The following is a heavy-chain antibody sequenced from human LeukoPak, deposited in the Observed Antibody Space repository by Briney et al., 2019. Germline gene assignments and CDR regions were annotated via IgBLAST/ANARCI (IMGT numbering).Heavy chain of an antibody. CDR1: GFTFSNYW. V-gene: IGHV3-7*01. CDR3: ARDDGDV. Sequence: GGSLRPSCVSSGFTFSNYWMKWVRQAPGKGLEWVASINEDGSGKFSVGSVKDRITTSRDNTRNSLDLQINSLTVEDTAIYYCARDDGDVWGTGTTVTVSS. CDR2: INEDGSGK. J-gene: IGHJ6*04.